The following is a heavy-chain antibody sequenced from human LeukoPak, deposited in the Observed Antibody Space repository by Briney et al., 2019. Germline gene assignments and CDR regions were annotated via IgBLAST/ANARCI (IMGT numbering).Heavy chain of an antibody. Sequence: ASVKVSCKASGGTFSSYAISWVRQAPGQGLEWMGGIIPIFGTANYAQKFQGRVTITADESTSTAYMELSSLRSEDTAVYYCARGVAAAGIYYYGMDVWGQGTTVTVSS. CDR2: IIPIFGTA. CDR3: ARGVAAAGIYYYGMDV. D-gene: IGHD6-13*01. CDR1: GGTFSSYA. V-gene: IGHV1-69*01. J-gene: IGHJ6*02.